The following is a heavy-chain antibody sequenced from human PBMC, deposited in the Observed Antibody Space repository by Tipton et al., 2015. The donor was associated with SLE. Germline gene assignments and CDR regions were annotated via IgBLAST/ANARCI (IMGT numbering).Heavy chain of an antibody. Sequence: TLSLTCTVSGGSITSYYWSWIRQPPGKGLEWIGYVYFSGSTNYNPSLESRVTISVDTSENQVSLKLRSLTAADTAVYYCASSPAASSSGWYNLWGQGTRVTASS. V-gene: IGHV4-4*09. CDR2: VYFSGST. CDR1: GGSITSYY. J-gene: IGHJ5*02. D-gene: IGHD6-19*01. CDR3: ASSPAASSSGWYNL.